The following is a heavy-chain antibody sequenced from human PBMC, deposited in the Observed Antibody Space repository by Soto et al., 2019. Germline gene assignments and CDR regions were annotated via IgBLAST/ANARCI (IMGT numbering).Heavy chain of an antibody. CDR1: GFTFSSYS. Sequence: GGSLRLSCAASGFTFSSYSMNWVRQAPGKGLEWVSYISSSSSTICYADSVKGRFTISRDNAKNSLYLQMNSLRAEDTAVYYCARGLRTYYDILTGDPFDYWGQGTLVTXSS. J-gene: IGHJ4*02. D-gene: IGHD3-9*01. CDR3: ARGLRTYYDILTGDPFDY. V-gene: IGHV3-48*01. CDR2: ISSSSSTI.